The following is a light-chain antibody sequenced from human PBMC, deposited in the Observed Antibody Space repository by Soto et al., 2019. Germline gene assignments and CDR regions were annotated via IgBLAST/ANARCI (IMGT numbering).Light chain of an antibody. CDR3: QRYYNAPFT. CDR1: QGIKNY. CDR2: AAS. J-gene: IGKJ4*01. Sequence: DIQVTQYPSSLSASVGDRVTITCRASQGIKNYLAWYHQKPGEIPKLLIYAASTLESGIPPRFSGSGSGTDFTLTINNLQPEDVATYYCQRYYNAPFTFGGGTKVEIK. V-gene: IGKV1-27*01.